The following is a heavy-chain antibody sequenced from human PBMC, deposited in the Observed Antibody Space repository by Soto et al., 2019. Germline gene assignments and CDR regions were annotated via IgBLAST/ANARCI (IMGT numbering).Heavy chain of an antibody. CDR3: ANGYSGYDPNAFDI. CDR1: GYTFTSYT. CDR2: IIPILGIA. V-gene: IGHV1-69*02. D-gene: IGHD5-12*01. Sequence: ASVKVSCKASGYTFTSYTISWVRQAPGQGLEWMGRIIPILGIANYAQKFQGRVTITADKSTSTAYMELSSLRSEDTAVYYCANGYSGYDPNAFDIWGQGTMVTVSS. J-gene: IGHJ3*02.